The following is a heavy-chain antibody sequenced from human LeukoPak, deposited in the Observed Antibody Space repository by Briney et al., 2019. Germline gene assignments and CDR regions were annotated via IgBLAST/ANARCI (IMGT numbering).Heavy chain of an antibody. CDR2: IYYSGST. CDR3: ARQGGYGSGIQV. CDR1: GGSISSSSYY. V-gene: IGHV4-39*01. Sequence: SETLSLTCTVSGGSISSSSYYWGWIRQPPGKGLEWIGSIYYSGSTYYNPSLKSRVTISVDTSKNQFSLKLSSVTAADTAVYYCARQGGYGSGIQVWGQGTLVTVSS. J-gene: IGHJ4*02. D-gene: IGHD3-10*01.